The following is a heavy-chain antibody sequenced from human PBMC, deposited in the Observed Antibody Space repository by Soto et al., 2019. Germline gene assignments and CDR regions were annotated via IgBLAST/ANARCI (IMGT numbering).Heavy chain of an antibody. CDR2: IVVGSGNT. CDR3: AAEPHYYDSRGSGFDP. Sequence: SVKVSCKASGFTFTSSAMQWVRQARGQRLEWIGWIVVGSGNTNYAQKFQERVTITRDMSTSTAYMELSSLRSEDTAVYYCAAEPHYYDSRGSGFDPWGQGTLVTVS. J-gene: IGHJ5*02. V-gene: IGHV1-58*02. D-gene: IGHD3-22*01. CDR1: GFTFTSSA.